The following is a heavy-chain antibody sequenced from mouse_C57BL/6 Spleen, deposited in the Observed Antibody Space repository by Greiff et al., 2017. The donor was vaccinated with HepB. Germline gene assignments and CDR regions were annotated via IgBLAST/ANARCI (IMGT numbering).Heavy chain of an antibody. CDR3: ARPKLGRNAMDY. CDR2: IYPGSGNT. J-gene: IGHJ4*01. Sequence: VQLQESGPELVKPGASVKISCKASGYSFTGYYIHWVKQRPGQGLEWIGWIYPGSGNTTYNEKFKGKATLTADTSSSTAYMQLSSLTSEDSAVYYCARPKLGRNAMDYWGQGTTVTVSS. D-gene: IGHD4-1*01. CDR1: GYSFTGYY. V-gene: IGHV1-66*01.